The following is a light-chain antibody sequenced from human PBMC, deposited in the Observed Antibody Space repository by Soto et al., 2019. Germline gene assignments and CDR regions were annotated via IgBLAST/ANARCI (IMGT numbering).Light chain of an antibody. J-gene: IGKJ1*01. Sequence: DIQMAQSPSTLSVSVGDRVTMTCRASQSSSSWLAWYQQKPGKAPKLLIYKASSLESGVPSRFSGSGSGTEFTLTISSLQPDDFATYYCQQYNSYPTFGQGTKVDIK. CDR2: KAS. CDR3: QQYNSYPT. CDR1: QSSSSW. V-gene: IGKV1-5*03.